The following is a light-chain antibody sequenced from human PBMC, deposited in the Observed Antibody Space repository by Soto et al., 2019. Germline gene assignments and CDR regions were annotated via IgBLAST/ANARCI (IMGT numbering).Light chain of an antibody. Sequence: QSALTQPASVSGSPGQSMTISCAGTSSDVGGYSYVSWYQHHPGKAPKLMIYDVSNRPSGVSSRFSGSKSGNTASLTISGLQAEDEADYYCSSYPSSSTHVFGTGTKVTVL. J-gene: IGLJ1*01. CDR1: SSDVGGYSY. V-gene: IGLV2-14*03. CDR2: DVS. CDR3: SSYPSSSTHV.